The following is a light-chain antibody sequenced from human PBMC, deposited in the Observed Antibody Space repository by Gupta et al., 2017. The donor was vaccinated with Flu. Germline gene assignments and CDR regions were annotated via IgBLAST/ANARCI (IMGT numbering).Light chain of an antibody. V-gene: IGKV3-20*01. CDR3: QQYGSSPPT. J-gene: IGKJ1*01. CDR2: GAS. Sequence: GTLSLSPGERATLSCRASQSVSSSYLAWYQQKPGQAPRLLIYGASSRATGIPDRFSGSGSGTDFTLTISRLEPEDVAVYYCQQYGSSPPTFGQGTKVEIK. CDR1: QSVSSSY.